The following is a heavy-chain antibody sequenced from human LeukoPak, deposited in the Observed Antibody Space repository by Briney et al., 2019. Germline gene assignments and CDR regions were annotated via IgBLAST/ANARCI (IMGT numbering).Heavy chain of an antibody. D-gene: IGHD6-13*01. CDR2: MWYDGSNK. V-gene: IGHV3-33*01. CDR3: ARDKGIAAAGTSFDY. CDR1: GFTFSSYG. Sequence: GGSLRLSCTASGFTFSSYGMHWVRQAPGKGLEWVAVMWYDGSNKYYADSVKGRFTISRDNSKNTLYLQMNSLRAEDTAVYYCARDKGIAAAGTSFDYWGQGTLVTVSS. J-gene: IGHJ4*02.